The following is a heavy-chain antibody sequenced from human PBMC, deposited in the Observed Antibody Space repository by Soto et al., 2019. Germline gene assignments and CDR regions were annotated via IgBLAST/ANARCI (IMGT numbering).Heavy chain of an antibody. Sequence: QVQLQESGPGLVKPSETLSLTCTVSGGSVSSDHWSWIRQPPGKGLEWIGDIYSSGSTNYNPSLESPVTISLDTSKNQFSLRVRSVTAADTAVYYCARLSGTYYNVGKYYYYYYMDVWGKGTTVTVSS. V-gene: IGHV4-59*02. CDR3: ARLSGTYYNVGKYYYYYYMDV. D-gene: IGHD3-10*01. CDR1: GGSVSSDH. J-gene: IGHJ6*03. CDR2: IYSSGST.